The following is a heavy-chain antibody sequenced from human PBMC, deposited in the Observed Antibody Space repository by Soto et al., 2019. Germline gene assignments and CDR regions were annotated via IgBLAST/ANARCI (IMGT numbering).Heavy chain of an antibody. CDR2: IHHSGDT. J-gene: IGHJ4*02. V-gene: IGHV4-4*02. Sequence: SETLSLTCAVSGGSISSSNYWSWIRPPPGKGLEWIGEIHHSGDTNYIPSLKSRVSISVDTAKNQFSLNLRSVTAADSAVYYCARGGELLLRHYFDYWGQGTLVTVSS. CDR1: GGSISSSNY. CDR3: ARGGELLLRHYFDY. D-gene: IGHD1-26*01.